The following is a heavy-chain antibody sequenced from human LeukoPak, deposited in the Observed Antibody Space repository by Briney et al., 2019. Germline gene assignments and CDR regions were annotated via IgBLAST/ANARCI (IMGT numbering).Heavy chain of an antibody. D-gene: IGHD4-17*01. CDR2: INPDSGET. CDR1: GYTFTGYY. J-gene: IGHJ4*02. CDR3: ARDPSTVTTRHLDY. V-gene: IGHV1-2*02. Sequence: ASVKVSCKASGYTFTGYYMHWVRQAPGQGLEWMGWINPDSGETNYAQTFQGRVTVTRDPSIRTVYLELSRLISDDTAVYYCARDPSTVTTRHLDYWGQGTLVTVSS.